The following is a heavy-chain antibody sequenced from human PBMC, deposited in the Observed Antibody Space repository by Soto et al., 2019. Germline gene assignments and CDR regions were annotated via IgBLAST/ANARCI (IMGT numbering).Heavy chain of an antibody. CDR1: GFTFSTYA. Sequence: EVQLLESGGGLVQPGGSLRLSCAASGFTFSTYAMSWVRQAPWKGLEWVSAISGNGGDYTYYADSVKGRFTISRDNSKNTLYLQMSSLRAEDTAVYYCVPLCRYCSTSTPSWGQGTLVTVSS. D-gene: IGHD2-2*01. J-gene: IGHJ4*02. CDR3: VPLCRYCSTSTPS. CDR2: ISGNGGDYT. V-gene: IGHV3-23*01.